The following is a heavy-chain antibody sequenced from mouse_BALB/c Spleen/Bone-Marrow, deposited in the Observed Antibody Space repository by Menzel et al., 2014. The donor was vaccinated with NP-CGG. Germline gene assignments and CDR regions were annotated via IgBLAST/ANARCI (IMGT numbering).Heavy chain of an antibody. CDR3: ARLGYYGHFAS. Sequence: EVKVEESGGGLVQPGGSLILSCAASGFDFSRYWMSWARQAPGKGQEWIGEINPGSSTINYTPSLKDKFIISRDNAKKTLYLQINKVRSEDTALYYCARLGYYGHFASWGQGTTLTVSS. D-gene: IGHD1-2*01. CDR2: INPGSSTI. J-gene: IGHJ2*01. CDR1: GFDFSRYW. V-gene: IGHV4-2*02.